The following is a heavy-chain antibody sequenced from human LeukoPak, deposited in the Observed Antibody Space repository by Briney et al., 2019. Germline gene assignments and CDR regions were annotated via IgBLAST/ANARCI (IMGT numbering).Heavy chain of an antibody. Sequence: SETLSLTCTVSGGSISSSSYYWGWIRQPPGKGLEWIGSIYYSGSTNYNPSLKSRVTISVDTSKNQFSLKLSSVTAADTAVYYCADYGDYAFDIWGQGTMVTVSS. V-gene: IGHV4-39*07. CDR1: GGSISSSSYY. CDR3: ADYGDYAFDI. D-gene: IGHD4-17*01. CDR2: IYYSGST. J-gene: IGHJ3*02.